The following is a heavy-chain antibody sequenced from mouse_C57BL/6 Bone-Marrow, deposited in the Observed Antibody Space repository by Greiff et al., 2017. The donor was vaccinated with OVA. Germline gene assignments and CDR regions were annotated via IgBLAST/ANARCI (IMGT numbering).Heavy chain of an antibody. CDR3: ARDGGYDYDGFDY. V-gene: IGHV3-6*01. CDR1: GYSITSGYY. CDR2: ISYDGSN. Sequence: DVQLQESGPGLVKPSQSLSLTCSVTGYSITSGYYWNWIRQFPGNKLEWMGYISYDGSNNYNPSLKNRISITRDTSKNQFFLKLNSVTTEDTATYYCARDGGYDYDGFDYWGQGTTLTVSS. J-gene: IGHJ2*01. D-gene: IGHD2-4*01.